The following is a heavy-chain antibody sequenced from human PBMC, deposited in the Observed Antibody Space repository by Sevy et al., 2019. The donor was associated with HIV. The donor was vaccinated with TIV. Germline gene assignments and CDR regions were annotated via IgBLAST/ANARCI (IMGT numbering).Heavy chain of an antibody. CDR2: IKQDGSDK. J-gene: IGHJ4*02. V-gene: IGHV3-7*01. Sequence: GGSLRLSCAASGFTLSNYWMSWVRQAPGKGLEWVANIKQDGSDKYYVDSVKGRFTISRDNAKNSLYLQMNSLGDEDTALYYCERELYSGSYYENYWGQGTLVTVSS. CDR1: GFTLSNYW. D-gene: IGHD1-26*01. CDR3: ERELYSGSYYENY.